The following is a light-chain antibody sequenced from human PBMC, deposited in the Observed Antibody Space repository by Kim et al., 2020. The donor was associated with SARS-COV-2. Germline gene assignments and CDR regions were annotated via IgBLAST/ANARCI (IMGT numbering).Light chain of an antibody. Sequence: SASGGVTFAITCQANQDIENCLNWYQQKPGNAPQVLSHRAYKLEAGVPSRFRGSGSGTDFTFTITSLQPEDMATYYCQQCHKPPLTFGGGTELEIK. CDR3: QQCHKPPLT. J-gene: IGKJ4*01. CDR2: RAY. V-gene: IGKV1-33*01. CDR1: QDIENC.